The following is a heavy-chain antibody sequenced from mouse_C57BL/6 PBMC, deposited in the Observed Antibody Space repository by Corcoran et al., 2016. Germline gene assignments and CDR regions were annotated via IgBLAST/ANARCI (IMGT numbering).Heavy chain of an antibody. J-gene: IGHJ3*01. CDR3: AHNYPFAY. D-gene: IGHD1-3*01. CDR1: GFNISDYY. Sequence: EVQLQQSGAELVQPGASVKLSCTAGGFNISDYYMHWVKQRTEQGMEWIGRIDPEDGETKYAPNFKGKATITADTSSNTAYLQLSSLTSEDTAVYYCAHNYPFAYWGQGTLVTVSA. CDR2: IDPEDGET. V-gene: IGHV14-2*01.